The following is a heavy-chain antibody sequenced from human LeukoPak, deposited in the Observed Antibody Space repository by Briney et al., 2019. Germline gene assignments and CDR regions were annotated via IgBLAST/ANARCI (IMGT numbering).Heavy chain of an antibody. J-gene: IGHJ4*02. D-gene: IGHD5-18*01. CDR2: IYYSGST. CDR1: GGSISSSSYY. Sequence: SETLSLTCTVSGGSISSSSYYWGWIRQPPGKGLEWIGSIYYSGSTYYNPSLKSRVTISVDTSKNQFSLKLSSVTAADTAVYYCARQGKVGGYSYGIDYWGQGTLVTVSP. V-gene: IGHV4-39*01. CDR3: ARQGKVGGYSYGIDY.